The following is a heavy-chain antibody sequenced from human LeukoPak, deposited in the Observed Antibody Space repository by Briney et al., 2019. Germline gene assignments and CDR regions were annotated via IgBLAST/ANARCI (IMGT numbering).Heavy chain of an antibody. J-gene: IGHJ4*02. CDR3: AGAPAGSLDWLSPFDY. D-gene: IGHD3/OR15-3a*01. Sequence: SETLSLTCTVSGASISSTSYYWSWIRQPAGKRLEWIGRIYASGSTNYNPSLKYRVTITADTSKNQLSLNLSSLTAADTAVYYCAGAPAGSLDWLSPFDYWGQGTLVTVSS. CDR2: IYASGST. CDR1: GASISSTSYY. V-gene: IGHV4-61*02.